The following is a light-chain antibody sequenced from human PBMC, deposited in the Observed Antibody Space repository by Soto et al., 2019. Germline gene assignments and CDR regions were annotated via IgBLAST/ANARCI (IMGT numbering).Light chain of an antibody. CDR3: AAWDDSLSGLWV. Sequence: QSVLTQPPSASGPPGQRVTLSCSGSSSNIGTNYVYWYQQLPGTAPKLLIYRNTQRPTGVPDRFSGSKSGTSASLAISGLRSEDEADYYCAAWDDSLSGLWVFGGGTKLTVL. V-gene: IGLV1-47*01. CDR2: RNT. CDR1: SSNIGTNY. J-gene: IGLJ3*02.